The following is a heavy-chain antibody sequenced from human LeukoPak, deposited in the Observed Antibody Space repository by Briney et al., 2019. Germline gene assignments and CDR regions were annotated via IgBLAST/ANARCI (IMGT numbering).Heavy chain of an antibody. V-gene: IGHV1-46*02. CDR1: GYNLNTYY. D-gene: IGHD3-16*01. CDR2: ITSTGTTT. Sequence: ASVRVSCKASGYNLNTYYMHWVRQAPGQGLEWMGIITSTGTTTICAQKFQGRVTMTRDTSTSTAYMDLSSLRSDDTAVYYCATEYVRTHYFDWWGQGTLVTVSS. CDR3: ATEYVRTHYFDW. J-gene: IGHJ4*02.